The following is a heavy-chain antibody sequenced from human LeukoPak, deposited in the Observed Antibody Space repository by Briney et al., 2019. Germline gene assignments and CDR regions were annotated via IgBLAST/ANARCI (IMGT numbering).Heavy chain of an antibody. J-gene: IGHJ4*02. V-gene: IGHV3-15*01. CDR1: GFTFSNAW. CDR2: VKSKTNGGTT. Sequence: GGSLRLSCAASGFTFSNAWMSWVRQAPGKGLEWVGRVKSKTNGGTTAYAAPMKGRFTISRDDSKNTYLQMNSLKSEDTAVYYCTAGIGHSDFDYWGQGTLVTVSS. CDR3: TAGIGHSDFDY. D-gene: IGHD6-13*01.